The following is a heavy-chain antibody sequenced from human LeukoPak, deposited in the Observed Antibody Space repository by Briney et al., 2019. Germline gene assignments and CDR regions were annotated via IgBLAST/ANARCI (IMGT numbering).Heavy chain of an antibody. Sequence: GASVKVSCKASGGTFSSYAISWVRQAPGQGLEWMGGIIPIFGTANYAQKFQGRVTITTDESTSTAYMELSSLRPEDTAVYYCASAFSSGYYYLDYWGQGTLVTVSS. CDR3: ASAFSSGYYYLDY. V-gene: IGHV1-69*05. J-gene: IGHJ4*02. D-gene: IGHD3-22*01. CDR1: GGTFSSYA. CDR2: IIPIFGTA.